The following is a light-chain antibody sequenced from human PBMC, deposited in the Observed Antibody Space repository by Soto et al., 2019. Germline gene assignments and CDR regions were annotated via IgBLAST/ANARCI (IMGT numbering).Light chain of an antibody. V-gene: IGKV3-15*01. Sequence: EIVMTRSRATLSVSPGERATLSCRASQRVSRNLAWYQQKPGQAPRLLIYDAYTRATGIPDRFSGSGSETEFTPTISSLQSEDYAIYYCQQYNNWPPWTCGQGTKVDIK. CDR2: DAY. CDR1: QRVSRN. CDR3: QQYNNWPPWT. J-gene: IGKJ1*01.